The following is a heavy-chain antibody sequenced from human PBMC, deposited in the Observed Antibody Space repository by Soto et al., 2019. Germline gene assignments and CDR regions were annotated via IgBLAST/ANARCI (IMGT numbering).Heavy chain of an antibody. CDR3: AKDFGSSGYFDY. J-gene: IGHJ4*02. D-gene: IGHD3-16*01. CDR2: ISWNSGSI. V-gene: IGHV3-9*01. CDR1: GFTFDDYV. Sequence: DVQLVESGGGLVQPGRSLRLSCAASGFTFDDYVMHWVRQAPGKGLEWVSGISWNSGSIGYADSVKGRFTISRDNAKNSLYLQMNSLRAEDTALYYCAKDFGSSGYFDYWGQGTLVTVSS.